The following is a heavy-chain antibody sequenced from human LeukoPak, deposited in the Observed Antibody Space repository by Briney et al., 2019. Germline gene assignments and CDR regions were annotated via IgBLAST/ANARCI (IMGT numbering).Heavy chain of an antibody. CDR1: GFTFSSYA. CDR3: AKDLDSSGYYLGENFDY. V-gene: IGHV3-23*01. CDR2: ISGSGGRT. Sequence: GGSLRLSCAASGFTFSSYAMNWVRQAPGKGLEWVAMISGSGGRTYYADSVKGRFTISRDNSKNTLYLQMNSLRAEDKAVYYRAKDLDSSGYYLGENFDYWGQGTLVTVSS. J-gene: IGHJ4*02. D-gene: IGHD3-22*01.